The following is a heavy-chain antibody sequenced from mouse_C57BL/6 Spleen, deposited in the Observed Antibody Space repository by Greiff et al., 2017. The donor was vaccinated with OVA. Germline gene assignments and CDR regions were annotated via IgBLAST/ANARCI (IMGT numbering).Heavy chain of an antibody. V-gene: IGHV1-64*01. Sequence: QVQLQQPGAELVKPGASVKLSCKASGYTFTSYWMHWVKQRPGQGLEWIGMIHPNSGSTNYNEKFKGKATLTVDKSSSTAYMQLSSLTSEDSAVYYCGREGNVGFAYWGQGTLVTVSA. J-gene: IGHJ3*01. CDR3: GREGNVGFAY. CDR1: GYTFTSYW. CDR2: IHPNSGST.